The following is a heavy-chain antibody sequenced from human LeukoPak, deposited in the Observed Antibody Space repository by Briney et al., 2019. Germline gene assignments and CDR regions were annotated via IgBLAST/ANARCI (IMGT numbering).Heavy chain of an antibody. J-gene: IGHJ4*02. CDR3: VREESGGYFDY. CDR2: IAPSVDTT. CDR1: GFTLTNDL. V-gene: IGHV1-46*01. Sequence: ASVKVSCKSFGFTLTNDLLHWVRQAPGQGLEWVGRIAPSVDTTNYAQKFRGRVTMTRDTSTSTVYMELSSLRSDDTAIYYCVREESGGYFDYWGQGTLVTVSS. D-gene: IGHD2-8*02.